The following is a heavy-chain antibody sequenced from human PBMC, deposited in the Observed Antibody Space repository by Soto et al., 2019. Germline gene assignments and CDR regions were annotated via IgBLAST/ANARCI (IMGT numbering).Heavy chain of an antibody. V-gene: IGHV3-23*01. Sequence: VGSLRLPCAASGFTFSNYAMTWVRQAPGKGLEWVSSISNSDSNTYYADSVKGRFTISRDNSKNTLYLQMKSLRDEDTAVYYCAAYGQDYWGQGTLVTVS. CDR1: GFTFSNYA. CDR2: ISNSDSNT. J-gene: IGHJ4*02. D-gene: IGHD3-10*01. CDR3: AAYGQDY.